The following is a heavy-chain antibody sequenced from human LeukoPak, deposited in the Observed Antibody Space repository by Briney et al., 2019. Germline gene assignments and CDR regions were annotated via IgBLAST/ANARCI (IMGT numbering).Heavy chain of an antibody. D-gene: IGHD3-22*01. Sequence: PVKVSCKASRGTFSSYGISWVRQAPGQGLEWMGGVIAIFGRVKYGQKFQGRATITTDESTSTAYMELSSLTSEDTGVYYCARGELGDSSGFSFFDYWGQGTLVTVSS. CDR1: RGTFSSYG. CDR2: VIAIFGRV. CDR3: ARGELGDSSGFSFFDY. J-gene: IGHJ4*02. V-gene: IGHV1-69*05.